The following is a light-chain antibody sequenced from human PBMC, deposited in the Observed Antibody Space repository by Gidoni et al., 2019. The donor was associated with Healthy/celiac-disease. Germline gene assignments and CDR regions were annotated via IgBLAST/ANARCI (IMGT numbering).Light chain of an antibody. CDR2: GSS. J-gene: IGKJ5*01. CDR1: QSVNSN. CDR3: QQYNNWPPLT. V-gene: IGKV3-15*01. Sequence: EIVMTQSPATLSVSPGERATLSCRASQSVNSNLAWYQQKPGQAPRLLIYGSSTRATGIPARFSRSGSGTEFTLTISSLQSEDFAVYYCQQYNNWPPLTFGQGTRLEIK.